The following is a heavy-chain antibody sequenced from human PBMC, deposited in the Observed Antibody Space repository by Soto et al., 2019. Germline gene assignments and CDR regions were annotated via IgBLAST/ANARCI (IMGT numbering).Heavy chain of an antibody. CDR1: GYTFTSYV. CDR3: ARTLYGDNVNY. D-gene: IGHD4-17*01. Sequence: ASVKVSCKASGYTFTSYVISWVRQAPGQGLEWMGWISAYNGNTNYAQKFQGRVTMTTNTSTSTAYMELSSLRSDDTAVYYCARTLYGDNVNYWGQGTLVTVAS. CDR2: ISAYNGNT. V-gene: IGHV1-18*01. J-gene: IGHJ4*02.